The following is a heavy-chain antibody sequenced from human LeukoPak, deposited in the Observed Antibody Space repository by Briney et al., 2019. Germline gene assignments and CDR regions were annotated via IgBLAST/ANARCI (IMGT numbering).Heavy chain of an antibody. CDR3: GASNLLTGYFSLNY. V-gene: IGHV3-66*01. CDR1: GFTLCRHY. CDR2: MYGARST. Sequence: GGSLRLSCAPSGFTLCRHYMTSVRPAPEEGGECVSLMYGARSTHYADSVKGRFTISRDNSRNTVYVQMNSLRAEDTAVYYCGASNLLTGYFSLNYWGQGTLVTVST. D-gene: IGHD3-9*01. J-gene: IGHJ4*02.